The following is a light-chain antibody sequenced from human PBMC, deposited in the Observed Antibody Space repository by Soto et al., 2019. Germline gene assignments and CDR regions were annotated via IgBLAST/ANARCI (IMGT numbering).Light chain of an antibody. CDR2: DVS. Sequence: QSVLTQPASVSGSPGQSITISCTGTSSDVGAYNFVSWYQHHPGKAPKLIIYDVSDRPSGVSNRFSGSKSGNTAPLTISGLQADDESDYSCTSYTTNSAWVFGGGTKVTVL. CDR3: TSYTTNSAWV. V-gene: IGLV2-14*03. J-gene: IGLJ2*01. CDR1: SSDVGAYNF.